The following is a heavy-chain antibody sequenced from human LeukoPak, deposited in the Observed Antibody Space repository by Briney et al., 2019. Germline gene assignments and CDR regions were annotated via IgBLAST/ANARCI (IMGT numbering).Heavy chain of an antibody. V-gene: IGHV4-34*01. J-gene: IGHJ4*02. CDR2: INHSGST. D-gene: IGHD2-2*01. Sequence: SETLSLTCVVSGGTFSGYYWSWIRQPPAKGLGWIGEINHSGSTNSNPSLQSRVTISVDTSKNQFSLKLSSVAAADTAVYYCAREHCSSTSCLFGWAGRLRRYFDYWGQGTLVTVSS. CDR1: GGTFSGYY. CDR3: AREHCSSTSCLFGWAGRLRRYFDY.